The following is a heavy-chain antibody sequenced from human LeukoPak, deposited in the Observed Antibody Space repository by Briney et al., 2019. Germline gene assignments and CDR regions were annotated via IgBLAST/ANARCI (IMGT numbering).Heavy chain of an antibody. CDR2: ISGSGGST. V-gene: IGHV3-23*01. Sequence: PGGSLRLSCAASGFTFSSYAMSWVRQAPGKGLEWVSAISGSGGSTYYADSVKGRFTISRDNSKNTLYLQMNSLRAEDTAVYYCAKLISSGYYYKYFDYWGQGTLVTVSS. J-gene: IGHJ4*02. CDR1: GFTFSSYA. D-gene: IGHD3-22*01. CDR3: AKLISSGYYYKYFDY.